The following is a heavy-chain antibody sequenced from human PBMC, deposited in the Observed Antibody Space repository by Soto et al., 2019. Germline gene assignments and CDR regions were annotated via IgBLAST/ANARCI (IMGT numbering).Heavy chain of an antibody. Sequence: QVQLVQSGAEVKKPGASVKVSCKASGYTFTSYGISWVRQAPGQGLEWMGWISAYNGNTNYAQKLQGRVTMTTDTSTSTACMELRSLRSDDTAVYYCARVYSSSWYAGGPDYWGQGTLVTVSS. V-gene: IGHV1-18*01. CDR1: GYTFTSYG. CDR2: ISAYNGNT. CDR3: ARVYSSSWYAGGPDY. D-gene: IGHD6-13*01. J-gene: IGHJ4*02.